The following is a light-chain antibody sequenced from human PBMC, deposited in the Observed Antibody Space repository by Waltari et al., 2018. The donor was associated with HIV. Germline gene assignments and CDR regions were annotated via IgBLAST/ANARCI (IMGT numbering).Light chain of an antibody. CDR1: INNVCTPA. CDR3: QTWGTGSVV. CDR2: RNN. J-gene: IGLJ2*01. Sequence: QAVLPHPPPVSKAFRQTPTFTCTGLINNVCTPAAAWLQQHQGHPPKLLSYRNNNRPSGISERFSASRSVNTASLTITGLQPEDEADYYCQTWGTGSVVFGGGTNLTVL. V-gene: IGLV10-54*04.